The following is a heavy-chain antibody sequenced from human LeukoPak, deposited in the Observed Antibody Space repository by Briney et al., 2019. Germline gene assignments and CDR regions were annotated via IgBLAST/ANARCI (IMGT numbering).Heavy chain of an antibody. CDR3: ARDGTYYYGSRSFFDY. J-gene: IGHJ4*02. V-gene: IGHV3-30-3*01. CDR1: GFTFSSYA. Sequence: GGSLRLSCAASGFTFSSYAMHWVRQAPGKGLEWLAVISYDGSNKDYADSVKGRFTISRDNSKNTLYLQVNSLRAEDTAVYYCARDGTYYYGSRSFFDYWGQGTLVTVSS. CDR2: ISYDGSNK. D-gene: IGHD3-10*01.